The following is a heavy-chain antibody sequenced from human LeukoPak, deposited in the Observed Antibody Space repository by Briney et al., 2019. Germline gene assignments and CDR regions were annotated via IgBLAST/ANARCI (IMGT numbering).Heavy chain of an antibody. Sequence: ASVKVSCKASGYTFTSYYMHWVRQAPGQGLEWMGWISAYNGNTNYAQKLQGRVTMTTDTSTSTAYMELRSLRSDDTAVYYCARDDDCSGGSCYSVVSRYWGQGTLVTVSS. J-gene: IGHJ4*02. CDR3: ARDDDCSGGSCYSVVSRY. CDR1: GYTFTSYY. V-gene: IGHV1-18*04. D-gene: IGHD2-15*01. CDR2: ISAYNGNT.